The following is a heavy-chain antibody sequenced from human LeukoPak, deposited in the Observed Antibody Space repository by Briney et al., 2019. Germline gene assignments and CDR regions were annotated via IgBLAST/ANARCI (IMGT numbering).Heavy chain of an antibody. J-gene: IGHJ4*02. V-gene: IGHV3-30-3*01. Sequence: GGSLRLSCAASGFTFSSYAMHWVRQAPGKGLEWVAVISYDGSNKYYADSVKGRFTISRDNSKNTLYLQMNRPRAEDTAVYYCARGDYGGNSIFPFDYWGQGTLVTVSS. D-gene: IGHD4-23*01. CDR3: ARGDYGGNSIFPFDY. CDR2: ISYDGSNK. CDR1: GFTFSSYA.